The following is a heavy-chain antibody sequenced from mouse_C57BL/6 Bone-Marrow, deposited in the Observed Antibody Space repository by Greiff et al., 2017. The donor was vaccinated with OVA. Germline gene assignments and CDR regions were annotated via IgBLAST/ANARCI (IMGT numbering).Heavy chain of an antibody. CDR2: IYPSDSET. V-gene: IGHV1-61*01. CDR3: ARGLGEGVAY. J-gene: IGHJ3*01. D-gene: IGHD4-1*01. CDR1: GYTFTSYW. Sequence: QVHVKQPGAELVRPGSSVKLSCKASGYTFTSYWMDWVKQRPGQGLEWIGNIYPSDSETHYNQKFKDKATLTVDKSSSTAYMQLSSLTSEDSAVYYCARGLGEGVAYWGQGTLVTVSA.